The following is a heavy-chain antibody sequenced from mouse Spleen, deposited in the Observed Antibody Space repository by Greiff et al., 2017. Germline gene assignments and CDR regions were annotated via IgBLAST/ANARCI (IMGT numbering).Heavy chain of an antibody. CDR2: ISRGGST. Sequence: EVQLVESGGGLVKPGGSLKLSCAASGFTFSSYAMSWVRQIPEKRLEWVASISRGGSTYYPDSVKGRFTISRDNVRSILDLQMSSLRSEDTAMYYCARGGGYDEAMDNWGQGTSVTVSS. CDR1: GFTFSSYA. CDR3: ARGGGYDEAMDN. V-gene: IGHV5-6-5*01. J-gene: IGHJ4*01. D-gene: IGHD2-2*01.